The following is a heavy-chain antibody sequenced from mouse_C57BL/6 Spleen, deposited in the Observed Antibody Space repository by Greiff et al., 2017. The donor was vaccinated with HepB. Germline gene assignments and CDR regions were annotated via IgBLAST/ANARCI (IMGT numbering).Heavy chain of an antibody. Sequence: VQLQQSGPELVKPGASVKISCKASGYSFTDYNMNWVKQSNGKSLEWIGVINPNYGTTSYNQKFKGKATLTVDQSSSTAYMQLNSLTSEDSAVYYGAKPYYYGSSYWYFDVGGTGTTVTVSS. V-gene: IGHV1-39*01. CDR2: INPNYGTT. D-gene: IGHD1-1*01. J-gene: IGHJ1*03. CDR1: GYSFTDYN. CDR3: AKPYYYGSSYWYFDV.